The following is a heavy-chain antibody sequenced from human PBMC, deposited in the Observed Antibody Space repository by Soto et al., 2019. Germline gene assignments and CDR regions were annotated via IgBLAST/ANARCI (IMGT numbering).Heavy chain of an antibody. Sequence: GGSLRLSCTASGFTFGDYAMSWVRQAPGKGLEWVGFIRSKAYGGTTEYAASVKGRFTISRDDSKSIAYLQMNSLKTEDTAVYYCTRDPRIAAAGNAAFDIWGQGTMVTVSS. CDR1: GFTFGDYA. D-gene: IGHD6-13*01. J-gene: IGHJ3*02. CDR2: IRSKAYGGTT. V-gene: IGHV3-49*04. CDR3: TRDPRIAAAGNAAFDI.